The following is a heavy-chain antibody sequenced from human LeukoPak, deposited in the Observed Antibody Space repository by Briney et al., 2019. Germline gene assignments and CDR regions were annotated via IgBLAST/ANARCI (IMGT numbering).Heavy chain of an antibody. CDR1: GGSISSNY. CDR3: ASPSPPSWYFHL. J-gene: IGHJ2*01. CDR2: IYYSGTT. Sequence: SETLSLTCSVSGGSISSNYWSWIRQPPGKGLEWIGYIYYSGTTNYNPSLKSRVTISVDTSKNQFSLSLNSVTAADTAVYYCASPSPPSWYFHLWGRGTLVTVSS. V-gene: IGHV4-59*01.